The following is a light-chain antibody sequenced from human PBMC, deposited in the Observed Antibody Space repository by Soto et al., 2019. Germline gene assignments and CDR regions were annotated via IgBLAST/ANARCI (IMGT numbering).Light chain of an antibody. CDR3: QQYGSSPLT. CDR2: DAS. V-gene: IGKV3-20*01. CDR1: QNVRGY. J-gene: IGKJ4*01. Sequence: EIVLTQSPATLSLSPGERATLSCRASQNVRGYLAWYQQKPGQAPRLLMYDASTRATGIPARVSGSGSGTDFTLTISRLEPEDFAVYYCQQYGSSPLTFGGGTKVDIK.